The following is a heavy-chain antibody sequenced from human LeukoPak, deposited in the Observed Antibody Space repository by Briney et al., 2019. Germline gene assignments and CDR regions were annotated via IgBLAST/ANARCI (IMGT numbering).Heavy chain of an antibody. J-gene: IGHJ5*02. V-gene: IGHV1-2*02. D-gene: IGHD3-10*02. CDR1: GYTFSDFY. CDR2: INPKTGGI. Sequence: ASVKVSCKTSGYTFSDFYIHWVRQAPGQGLEWMGWINPKTGGITYSQKFKGRVTMTRDTSLNTAHMEVTGLTFGDTAVYYCAREWGPNYVQGWFDPWGQGTLVSVSS. CDR3: AREWGPNYVQGWFDP.